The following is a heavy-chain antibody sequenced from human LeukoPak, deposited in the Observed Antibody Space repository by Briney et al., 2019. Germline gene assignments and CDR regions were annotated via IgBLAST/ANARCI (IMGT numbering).Heavy chain of an antibody. CDR3: ARHGDVRYFDWLKDGFDY. J-gene: IGHJ4*02. V-gene: IGHV4-4*09. CDR1: GGSISSYY. D-gene: IGHD3-9*01. Sequence: PSETLSLTCTVFGGSISSYYWSWIRKPPGKGLELIGHIYNSGITNKNPSLKSRVTISGDTSKNQFSLKLSSVTAADTAVYYCARHGDVRYFDWLKDGFDYWGQGTLVTVSS. CDR2: IYNSGIT.